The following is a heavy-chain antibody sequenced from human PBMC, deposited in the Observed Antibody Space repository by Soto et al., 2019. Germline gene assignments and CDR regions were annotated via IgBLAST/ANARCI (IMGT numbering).Heavy chain of an antibody. D-gene: IGHD3-3*01. CDR2: VYSSGGT. Sequence: SETLSLTCTVSEGSIRGYYWSWIRQPAGKGLEWIGRVYSSGGTHYNSSLKSRVTISLXXXXXXFXLXLXSXTAAXTAVYYCARGQRFSDWFDPWGQGTLVTVSS. J-gene: IGHJ5*02. CDR1: EGSIRGYY. V-gene: IGHV4-4*07. CDR3: ARGQRFSDWFDP.